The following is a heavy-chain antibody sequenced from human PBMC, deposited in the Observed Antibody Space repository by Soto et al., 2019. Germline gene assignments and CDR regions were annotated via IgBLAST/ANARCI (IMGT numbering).Heavy chain of an antibody. J-gene: IGHJ4*02. V-gene: IGHV3-23*01. CDR2: ISGSGGST. CDR1: VFTFISYA. CDR3: AKDSTSHYYDSSGYYD. D-gene: IGHD3-22*01. Sequence: EWSLRLSCASSVFTFISYAMSWVRQAPGKGLEWVSAISGSGGSTYYADSVKGRFTISRDNPKNTLYLQMNSLRAEDTAVYYCAKDSTSHYYDSSGYYDWGQGTLVTVSS.